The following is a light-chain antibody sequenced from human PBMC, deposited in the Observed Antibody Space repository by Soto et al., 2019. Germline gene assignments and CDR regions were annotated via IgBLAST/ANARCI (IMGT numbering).Light chain of an antibody. V-gene: IGKV1-5*01. J-gene: IGKJ1*01. Sequence: DIQMTQSPSPLSASVGDRAPITCRASQSISSWLAWYQQKPGKAPKLLIYDASSLESGVPSRFSGSGSGTDFTLTISSLETEEFAVYDCQQRDIWPWTFGQGTKVEIK. CDR1: QSISSW. CDR2: DAS. CDR3: QQRDIWPWT.